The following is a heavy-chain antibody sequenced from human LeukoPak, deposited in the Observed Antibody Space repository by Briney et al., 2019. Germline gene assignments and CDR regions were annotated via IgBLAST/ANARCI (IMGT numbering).Heavy chain of an antibody. D-gene: IGHD5-18*01. V-gene: IGHV1-2*02. Sequence: VASVKVSCKASGYTFTGHYMHWVRQAPGQGLEWMGLINPNSGGTNYTQKFQGRVTMTRDTSISTAYMELSRLRSDDTAVYYCAREGAMVTGDDKHFDYWGQGTLVTVSS. CDR3: AREGAMVTGDDKHFDY. CDR1: GYTFTGHY. J-gene: IGHJ4*02. CDR2: INPNSGGT.